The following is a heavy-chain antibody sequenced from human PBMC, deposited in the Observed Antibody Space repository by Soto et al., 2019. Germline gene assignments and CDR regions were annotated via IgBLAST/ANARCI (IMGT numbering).Heavy chain of an antibody. CDR1: GGTFSSYA. V-gene: IGHV1-69*01. D-gene: IGHD3-22*01. Sequence: QVQLVQSGAEVKKPGSSVKVSCKASGGTFSSYAISWVRQAPGQGLEWMGGIIPIFGTANYAQKFQGRLTITADESTSTAYTELSSLRSEDTAVYYCARSRAYYYASSGYDSVFDYWGQGTLVTVSS. CDR2: IIPIFGTA. CDR3: ARSRAYYYASSGYDSVFDY. J-gene: IGHJ4*02.